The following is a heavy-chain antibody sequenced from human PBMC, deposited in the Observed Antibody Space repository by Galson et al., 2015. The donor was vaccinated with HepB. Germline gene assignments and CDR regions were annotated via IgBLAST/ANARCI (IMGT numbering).Heavy chain of an antibody. CDR3: AREDYIWGGLVGY. CDR1: GFTFSSYW. Sequence: SLRLSCAAPGFTFSSYWMSWVRQAPGKGLEWVANIKQDGSEKYYVDSVKGRFTISRDNAKNSLYLQMNSLRAEDTAVYYCAREDYIWGGLVGYWGQGTLVTVSS. CDR2: IKQDGSEK. V-gene: IGHV3-7*01. D-gene: IGHD3-16*01. J-gene: IGHJ4*02.